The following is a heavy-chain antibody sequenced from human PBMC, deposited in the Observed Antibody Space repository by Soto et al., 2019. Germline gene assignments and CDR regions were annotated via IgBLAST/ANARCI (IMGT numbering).Heavy chain of an antibody. CDR3: AGLPYLPGLPDY. D-gene: IGHD5-12*01. Sequence: SVKVSCKAAGGAFSNHAISWVRQAPGQGLEWMGGIIPIFGTPMYAQEFKGRVTITADKSMSTVYMELSSLRSEDTAVYYCAGLPYLPGLPDYWGQGTLVTVSS. V-gene: IGHV1-69*06. J-gene: IGHJ4*02. CDR1: GGAFSNHA. CDR2: IIPIFGTP.